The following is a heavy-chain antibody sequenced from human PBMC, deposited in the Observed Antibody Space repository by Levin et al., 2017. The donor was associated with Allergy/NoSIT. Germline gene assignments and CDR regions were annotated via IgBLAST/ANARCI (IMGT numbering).Heavy chain of an antibody. CDR1: GYTFATYW. Sequence: GESLKISCKGSGYTFATYWIGWVRQMPGKGLEWMEVIYPGDSDTRYSPSFQDQVTISADKSISTAYLQWSSLKASDTAMYYCARRCTGGSCYSGNSYGMDVWGQGTTVIVSS. D-gene: IGHD2-15*01. CDR3: ARRCTGGSCYSGNSYGMDV. J-gene: IGHJ6*02. V-gene: IGHV5-51*01. CDR2: IYPGDSDT.